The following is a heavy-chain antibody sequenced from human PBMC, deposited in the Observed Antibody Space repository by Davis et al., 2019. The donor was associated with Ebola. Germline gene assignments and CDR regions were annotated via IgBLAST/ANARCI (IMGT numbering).Heavy chain of an antibody. CDR1: GFTMSNYW. D-gene: IGHD6-19*01. CDR3: ATEVAGGAFDI. CDR2: IKQDESKK. J-gene: IGHJ3*02. V-gene: IGHV3-7*03. Sequence: PGGSLRLSCEASGFTMSNYWMNWVRQGPGKGLEWLANIKQDESKKNYVDSVKDRFTISRDNAKNSLYLQMHSLRADDTAVYYCATEVAGGAFDIWGRGTKVSISS.